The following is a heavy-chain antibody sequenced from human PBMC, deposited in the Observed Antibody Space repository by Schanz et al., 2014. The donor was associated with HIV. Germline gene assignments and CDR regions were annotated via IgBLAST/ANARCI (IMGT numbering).Heavy chain of an antibody. CDR1: GFTFSSYS. Sequence: EVQLVESGGGLVQPGGSLRLSCAASGFTFSSYSMNWVRQAPGKGLEWISYISGSGSGSSIYYADSVKGRFTISRDNAKNSLYLHMNSLRDEDTAVYYCAKEQFTVFGVVMATMDVWGQGTTVTVSS. D-gene: IGHD3-3*01. CDR2: ISGSGSGSSI. V-gene: IGHV3-48*02. J-gene: IGHJ6*02. CDR3: AKEQFTVFGVVMATMDV.